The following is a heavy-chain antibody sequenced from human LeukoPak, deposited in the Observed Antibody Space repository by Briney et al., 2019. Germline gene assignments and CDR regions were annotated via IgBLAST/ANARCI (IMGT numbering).Heavy chain of an antibody. V-gene: IGHV4-30-2*01. Sequence: SQTLSLTCTVSGGSISSGGYYWSWIRQPPGKGLEWIGYIYHSGSTYYNPSLKSRVTISVDRSKNQFSLKLSSVTAADTAVYYCARRLGYCSSTSCWRSGAFDIWGQGTMVTVSS. D-gene: IGHD2-2*01. CDR1: GGSISSGGYY. J-gene: IGHJ3*02. CDR3: ARRLGYCSSTSCWRSGAFDI. CDR2: IYHSGST.